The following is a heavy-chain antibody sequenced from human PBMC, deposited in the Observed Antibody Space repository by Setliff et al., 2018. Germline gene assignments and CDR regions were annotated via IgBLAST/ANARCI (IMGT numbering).Heavy chain of an antibody. J-gene: IGHJ4*02. D-gene: IGHD1-26*01. CDR1: GYTFTSHA. CDR3: ARGDVYSGSYYHFDY. CDR2: INAGNGNI. Sequence: ASVKVSCKASGYTFTSHAMHWVRQAPGQGLEWMGWINAGNGNIRYSQNFQGRVTITRDTSASTAYMELSSLTSEDTAIYYCARGDVYSGSYYHFDYWGQGTLVTVSS. V-gene: IGHV1-3*01.